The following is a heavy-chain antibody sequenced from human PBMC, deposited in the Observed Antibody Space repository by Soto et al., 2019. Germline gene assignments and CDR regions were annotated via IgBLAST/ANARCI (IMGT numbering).Heavy chain of an antibody. V-gene: IGHV4-59*12. CDR1: GGSFSDNY. J-gene: IGHJ4*02. Sequence: SETPSLPCYVSGGSFSDNYWTWIRQVPGKGLEWIGYVYYRGSTNYNPSLKSRVTISVDASKQQFSLKLTSVTAADTALYYCAAGTLGAVWTPLDDWGQGILVTVSS. CDR2: VYYRGST. D-gene: IGHD3-16*01. CDR3: AAGTLGAVWTPLDD.